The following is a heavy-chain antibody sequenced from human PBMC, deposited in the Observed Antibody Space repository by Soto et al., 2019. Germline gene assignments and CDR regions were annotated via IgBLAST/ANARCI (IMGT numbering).Heavy chain of an antibody. V-gene: IGHV5-51*01. Sequence: GESLKISCMGSGYKVSTWHNFTSYWIAWVRQMPGEGLEWMGIIYPGDSDTKYSPSLQGQVTISADTSISTAYLQWTSLKASDTAMYYCARSRRGAYSSGWYSLSGYYNYGIDVWGQGTKVTVSS. J-gene: IGHJ6*02. CDR3: ARSRRGAYSSGWYSLSGYYNYGIDV. CDR1: GYKVSTWHNFTSYW. D-gene: IGHD6-19*01. CDR2: IYPGDSDT.